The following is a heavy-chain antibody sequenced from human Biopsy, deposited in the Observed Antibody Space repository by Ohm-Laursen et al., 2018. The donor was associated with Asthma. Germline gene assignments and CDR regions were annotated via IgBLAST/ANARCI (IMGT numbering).Heavy chain of an antibody. CDR2: HDHEVGGT. CDR3: ASDFPKDYVRYNFQF. V-gene: IGHV1-24*01. D-gene: IGHD4-17*01. Sequence: SVKVSCKLSRYSLTDLSMHWVRQAPGQGLEWMGGHDHEVGGTVNARRFQGRVTMTEDTSTDTAYMELSSLSSDDTAVYYCASDFPKDYVRYNFQFWGQGTLVTVSS. CDR1: RYSLTDLS. J-gene: IGHJ4*02.